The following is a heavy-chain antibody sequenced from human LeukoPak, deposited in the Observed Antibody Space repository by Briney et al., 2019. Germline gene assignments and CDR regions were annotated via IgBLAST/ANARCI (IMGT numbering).Heavy chain of an antibody. D-gene: IGHD5-12*01. V-gene: IGHV3-7*03. CDR2: IKQVGSEK. CDR3: ARDLWEVAPLDY. CDR1: GFTFSSYW. Sequence: GGSRRLSCAASGFTFSSYWMSWVRQAPGKWLEWVANIKQVGSEKYYVDSVKGRFTISRDNAKNSLYLQMNSLRAEDTAVYYCARDLWEVAPLDYWGQGTLVTVSS. J-gene: IGHJ4*02.